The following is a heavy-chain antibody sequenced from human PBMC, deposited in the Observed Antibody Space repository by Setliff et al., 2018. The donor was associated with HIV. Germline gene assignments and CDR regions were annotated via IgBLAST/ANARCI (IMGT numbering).Heavy chain of an antibody. CDR2: INHSGST. CDR1: GGSFNGYY. D-gene: IGHD2-15*01. J-gene: IGHJ1*01. Sequence: SETLSLTCAVYGGSFNGYYWSWIRQPPGKGLKWIGEINHSGSTNYNPSLKSRVTMSVDKSKNQFSLRLSSVTAADTAVYYCARARRAGSGPKYFQHWGQGTLVTVSS. V-gene: IGHV4-34*01. CDR3: ARARRAGSGPKYFQH.